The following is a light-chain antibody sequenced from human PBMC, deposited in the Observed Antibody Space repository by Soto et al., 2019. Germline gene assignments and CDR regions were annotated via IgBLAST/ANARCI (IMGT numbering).Light chain of an antibody. CDR1: SSDIGNYNF. V-gene: IGLV2-14*01. J-gene: IGLJ3*02. Sequence: QSVLTQPASVSGAPGQWSTISCTGTSSDIGNYNFVSWYQQHPGKVPNLLIYEVSNRPTGVSNRFSGSKSGNTASLTISGLEAEAEADYFFISYSSSSTLEVFGGGTKVTVL. CDR2: EVS. CDR3: ISYSSSSTLEV.